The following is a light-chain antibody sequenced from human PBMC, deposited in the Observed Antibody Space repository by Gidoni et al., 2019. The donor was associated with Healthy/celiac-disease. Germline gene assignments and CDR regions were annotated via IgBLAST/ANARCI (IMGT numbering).Light chain of an antibody. CDR1: QDISNY. Sequence: DIQMTQYPSALSASVGDRVTITCQASQDISNYLNWYQQKPGKAPKLLIYDASNLETGVPSRFSGSGSGTDFTFTISSLQPEVIATYYCQQYDNLPVTFGPGTKVDIK. CDR3: QQYDNLPVT. J-gene: IGKJ3*01. V-gene: IGKV1-33*01. CDR2: DAS.